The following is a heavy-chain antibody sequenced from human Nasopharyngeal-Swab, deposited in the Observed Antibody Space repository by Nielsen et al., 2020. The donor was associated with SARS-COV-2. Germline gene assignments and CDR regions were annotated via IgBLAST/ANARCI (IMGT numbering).Heavy chain of an antibody. Sequence: WIRQPPGKGLEWIGEINHSGSTNYNPSLKSRVTISVDTSKNQFSLKLSSVTAADTAVYYCARGRGYFDWLLSPFYMDVWGKGTTATVSS. J-gene: IGHJ6*03. V-gene: IGHV4-34*01. CDR3: ARGRGYFDWLLSPFYMDV. CDR2: INHSGST. D-gene: IGHD3-9*01.